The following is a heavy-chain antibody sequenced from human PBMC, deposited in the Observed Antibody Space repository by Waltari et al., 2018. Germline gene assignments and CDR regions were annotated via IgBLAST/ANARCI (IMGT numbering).Heavy chain of an antibody. CDR3: ARDYCSSTSCAFDY. CDR2: IYHSGST. CDR1: GGSLTSSNW. J-gene: IGHJ4*02. V-gene: IGHV4-4*02. D-gene: IGHD2-2*01. Sequence: QVQLQESGPGLVKPSGTLSLTFAVSGGSLTSSNWCGRVRQPPGKGLEWIGEIYHSGSTNYNPSLKSRVTISVDKSKNQFSLKLSSVTAADTAVYYCARDYCSSTSCAFDYWGQGTLVTVSS.